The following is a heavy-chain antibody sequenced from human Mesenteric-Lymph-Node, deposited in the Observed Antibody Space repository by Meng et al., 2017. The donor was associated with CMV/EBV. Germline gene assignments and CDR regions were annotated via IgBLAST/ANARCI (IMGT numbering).Heavy chain of an antibody. D-gene: IGHD4-17*01. J-gene: IGHJ4*02. CDR1: GASINIGDSS. V-gene: IGHV4-31*02. Sequence: VSGASINIGDSSWDRLPPRPREGLECVENIYCSWSAYYNPSLQSRIIISVDTSKSHFSLRLTSVTPADTAMYYCARGTVTGRLDSWGRGTLVTVSS. CDR2: IYCSWSA. CDR3: ARGTVTGRLDS.